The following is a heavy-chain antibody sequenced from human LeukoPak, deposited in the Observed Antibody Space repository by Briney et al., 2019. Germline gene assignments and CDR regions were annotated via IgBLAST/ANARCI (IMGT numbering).Heavy chain of an antibody. Sequence: GGSLRLSCAASGFTFSSYWMTWVHQAPGKGLEWVANIKQDGSKKSYVDSVKGRFTISRDNAKNSLYLQMNSLRAEDTAIYYCTRVGYIDEGIDYWGQGTLVTVSS. V-gene: IGHV3-7*04. CDR3: TRVGYIDEGIDY. D-gene: IGHD5-24*01. J-gene: IGHJ4*02. CDR2: IKQDGSKK. CDR1: GFTFSSYW.